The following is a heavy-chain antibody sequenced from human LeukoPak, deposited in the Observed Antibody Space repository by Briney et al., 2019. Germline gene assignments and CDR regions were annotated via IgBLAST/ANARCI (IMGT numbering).Heavy chain of an antibody. CDR3: ARVSSAGAIYTRNWFDP. D-gene: IGHD2-2*01. CDR1: GYTFTGYY. CDR2: INPNSGGT. Sequence: ASVKVSCKASGYTFTGYYMHWVRQAPGQGLEWMGWINPNSGGTNYAQKFQGRVTMTRDTSISTAYMELSRLRSDDTAVYYCARVSSAGAIYTRNWFDPWGQGTLVTVSS. J-gene: IGHJ5*02. V-gene: IGHV1-2*02.